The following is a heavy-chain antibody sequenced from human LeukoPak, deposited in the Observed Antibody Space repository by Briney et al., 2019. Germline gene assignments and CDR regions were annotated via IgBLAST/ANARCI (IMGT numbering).Heavy chain of an antibody. J-gene: IGHJ4*02. V-gene: IGHV1-2*02. D-gene: IGHD1-1*01. Sequence: ASVTVSCKASGYAFTGYYMHWVRQAPGQGLEWMGWINPNSGGTNYAQKFQGRVTMTRDTSISTAYMELSRLRSDDTAVYYCARESWNDDEPGSTYFDYWGQGTLVTVSS. CDR1: GYAFTGYY. CDR2: INPNSGGT. CDR3: ARESWNDDEPGSTYFDY.